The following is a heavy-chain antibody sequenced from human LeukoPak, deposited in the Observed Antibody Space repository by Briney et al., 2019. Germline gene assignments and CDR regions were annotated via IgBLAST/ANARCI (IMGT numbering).Heavy chain of an antibody. CDR3: ARGKIGSYYYYYYMDV. CDR2: IYYSGST. J-gene: IGHJ6*03. D-gene: IGHD1-26*01. V-gene: IGHV4-59*01. CDR1: GGSISSYY. Sequence: SETLSLTCTVSGGSISSYYWSWIRQPPGKGLEWIGYIYYSGSTNYNPSLKSRVTISVDTSKNQFSLKLSSATAADTAVYYCARGKIGSYYYYYYMDVWGKGTTVTVSS.